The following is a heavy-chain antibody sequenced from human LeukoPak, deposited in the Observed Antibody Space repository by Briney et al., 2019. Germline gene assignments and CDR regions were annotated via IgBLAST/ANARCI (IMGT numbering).Heavy chain of an antibody. CDR3: ARAGRAGTISSGDY. Sequence: ASVKVPCKASGYTFTSYDINWVRQATGQGLEWMGWMNPNSGNTGYAQKFQGRVTMTRNTSISTAYMELSSLRSEDTAVYYCARAGRAGTISSGDYWGQGTLVNVSS. CDR1: GYTFTSYD. J-gene: IGHJ4*02. D-gene: IGHD1-1*01. V-gene: IGHV1-8*01. CDR2: MNPNSGNT.